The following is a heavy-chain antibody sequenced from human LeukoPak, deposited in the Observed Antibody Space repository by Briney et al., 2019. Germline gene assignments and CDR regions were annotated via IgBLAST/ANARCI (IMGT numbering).Heavy chain of an antibody. CDR2: IYYSGVT. CDR1: GGSITRYY. CDR3: ASPGGSSGWFFEY. D-gene: IGHD6-19*01. Sequence: PSETLSLTCTISGGSITRYYRSWIRQSPGKGLEWIGYIYYSGVTDYNPSLKSRVTISVDTSKNQFSLKLTSVTAAGTAIYYCASPGGSSGWFFEYWGLGTLVTVSS. V-gene: IGHV4-59*01. J-gene: IGHJ4*02.